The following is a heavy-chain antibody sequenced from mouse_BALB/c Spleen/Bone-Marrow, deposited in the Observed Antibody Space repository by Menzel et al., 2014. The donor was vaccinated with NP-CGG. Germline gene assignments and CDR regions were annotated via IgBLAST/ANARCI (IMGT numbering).Heavy chain of an antibody. Sequence: QVHVKQSGPELVRPGVSVKISCKGSGYTFTDYAMHWVEQSHAKSLEWIGVISTYSGNTNYNQEFKGKATMTVDKSSSTAYMELARLTSEDSAIYYCARGRQLGLRSFAYWGQGTLVTVSA. J-gene: IGHJ3*01. D-gene: IGHD3-2*01. CDR3: ARGRQLGLRSFAY. CDR2: ISTYSGNT. CDR1: GYTFTDYA. V-gene: IGHV1-67*01.